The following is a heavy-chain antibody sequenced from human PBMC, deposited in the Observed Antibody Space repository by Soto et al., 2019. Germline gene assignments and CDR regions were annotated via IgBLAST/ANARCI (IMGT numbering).Heavy chain of an antibody. CDR3: ASVVSRWYPYVFDS. V-gene: IGHV1-69*01. J-gene: IGHJ4*02. D-gene: IGHD6-13*01. Sequence: QAQVVQSGAEVRKPGSSVKLSCKASEGTFNSYAIAWVRQAPGQGLEWMGGIIPYYNTLNYAQKFQDTGTITAADATNTVYMELSSLRSDDTAVYFCASVVSRWYPYVFDSWAQGTLVSFSS. CDR1: EGTFNSYA. CDR2: IIPYYNTL.